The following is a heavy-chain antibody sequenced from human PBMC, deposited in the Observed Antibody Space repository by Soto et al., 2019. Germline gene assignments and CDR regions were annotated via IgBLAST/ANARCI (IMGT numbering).Heavy chain of an antibody. CDR2: IYHSGST. V-gene: IGHV4-30-2*01. Sequence: SLTCAVSGGSISSGGYSWSWIRQPPGKGLEWIGYIYHSGSTYYNPSLKSRVTISVDRSKNQFSLKLSSVTAADTAVYYCARHPSDFWFDPWGQGTLVTVSS. CDR1: GGSISSGGYS. D-gene: IGHD2-21*02. J-gene: IGHJ5*02. CDR3: ARHPSDFWFDP.